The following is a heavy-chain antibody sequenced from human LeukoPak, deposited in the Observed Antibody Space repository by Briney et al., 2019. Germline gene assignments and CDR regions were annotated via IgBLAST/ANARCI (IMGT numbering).Heavy chain of an antibody. CDR2: ISSSSSYI. D-gene: IGHD6-13*01. J-gene: IGHJ3*02. Sequence: GGSLRLSCAASGFTFSSYSMNWVRQAPGKGLEWVSSISSSSSYIYYADSVKGRFTISRDNAKNSLYLQMNSLRAEDTAVYYCARERGAAGKSVFDIWGQGTMVTVSS. CDR3: ARERGAAGKSVFDI. CDR1: GFTFSSYS. V-gene: IGHV3-21*01.